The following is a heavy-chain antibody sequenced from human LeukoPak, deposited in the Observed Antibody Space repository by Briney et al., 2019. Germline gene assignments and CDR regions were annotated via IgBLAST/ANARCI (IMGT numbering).Heavy chain of an antibody. CDR1: GFTFSNYA. J-gene: IGHJ4*02. CDR3: VRDPDALDF. CDR2: ISGSFGTT. Sequence: GGSLRLSCAVSGFTFSNYAMSWIRQAPGKGLEWVSAISGSFGTTYYADSMKGRFTISRDNSKNTLYLQMNSLRDEDTAVYYCVRDPDALDFWGQGTPVTVSS. V-gene: IGHV3-23*01.